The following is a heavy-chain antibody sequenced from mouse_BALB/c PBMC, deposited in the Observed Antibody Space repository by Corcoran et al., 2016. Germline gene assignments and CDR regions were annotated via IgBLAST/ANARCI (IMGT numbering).Heavy chain of an antibody. CDR2: INTYTGEP. Sequence: QIQLVQSGPELKKPGETVKISCKASGYTFTNYGMNWVKQAPGKGLKWMGWINTYTGEPTYADDFKGRFAFSLETSASTAYLQINNLKNKDTATNFCAREPYAMDYWGQGTAVTVSS. V-gene: IGHV9-3-1*01. J-gene: IGHJ4*01. CDR1: GYTFTNYG. CDR3: AREPYAMDY.